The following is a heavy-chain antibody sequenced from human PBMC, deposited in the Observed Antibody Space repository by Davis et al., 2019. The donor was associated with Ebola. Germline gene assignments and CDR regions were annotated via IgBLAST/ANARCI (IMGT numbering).Heavy chain of an antibody. V-gene: IGHV4-39*01. CDR1: GGSISSDSYY. D-gene: IGHD1-1*01. J-gene: IGHJ4*02. Sequence: SETLSLTCTVSGGSISSDSYYWGWVRQPPGKGLEWIGSIFYSGSTLYNPSLKSRVTMSVDTSKNQFSLKLKSVTAADTAVYYCARLRGSLYLHYWGQGTLVSVSS. CDR2: IFYSGST. CDR3: ARLRGSLYLHY.